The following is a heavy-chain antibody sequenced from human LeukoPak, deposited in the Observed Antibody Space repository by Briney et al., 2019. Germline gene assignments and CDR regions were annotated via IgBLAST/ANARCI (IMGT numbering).Heavy chain of an antibody. CDR3: AKRVGGTPDY. CDR2: VTGSGGST. D-gene: IGHD1-26*01. CDR1: GFTFSSYP. J-gene: IGHJ4*02. V-gene: IGHV3-23*01. Sequence: GGSLRLSCAASGFTFSSYPMTWVRQAPGKGLEWVSTVTGSGGSTYYSDSVKGRFTISRDNSKNTLYLQMNSLRAEDTALYYCAKRVGGTPDYWGLGTLVTVSS.